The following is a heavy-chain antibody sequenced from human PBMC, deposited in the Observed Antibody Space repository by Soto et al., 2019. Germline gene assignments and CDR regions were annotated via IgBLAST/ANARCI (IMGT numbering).Heavy chain of an antibody. V-gene: IGHV3-30*04. Sequence: LRLSRAASGFTCSSYSMHWVHKAACKGLEWLPVISYDGTYKYYTASMKGRFTISRDNSKKTLDLQLNSLRPEDTAQYYCAKDLGGRSGHWVQGTLVTVSS. D-gene: IGHD3-16*01. CDR3: AKDLGGRSGH. CDR1: GFTCSSYS. CDR2: ISYDGTYK. J-gene: IGHJ4*02.